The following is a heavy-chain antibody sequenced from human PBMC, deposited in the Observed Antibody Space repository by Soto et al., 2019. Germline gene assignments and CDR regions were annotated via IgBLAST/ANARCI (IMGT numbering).Heavy chain of an antibody. J-gene: IGHJ3*02. CDR3: ARTLPGISAAGAHDAFDI. CDR2: IKQDGSEN. Sequence: EVQLVESGGGLVQPGGSLRLSSAAYGFTFRSYWMSWVRQAPGKGLEWVANIKQDGSENYYVDSVKGRFTISRDNAKNSLYLQMNSLRAEDTAVYYCARTLPGISAAGAHDAFDIWGQGTMVTVSS. CDR1: GFTFRSYW. V-gene: IGHV3-7*03. D-gene: IGHD6-13*01.